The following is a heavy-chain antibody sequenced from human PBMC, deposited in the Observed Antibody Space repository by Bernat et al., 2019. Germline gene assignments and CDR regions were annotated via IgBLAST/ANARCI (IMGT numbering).Heavy chain of an antibody. D-gene: IGHD3-3*01. CDR2: IWYDGSNK. J-gene: IGHJ6*02. Sequence: QVQLVESGGGVVQPGRSLRLSCAASGFTFSSYGVHWVRQAPGKGLEWVAVIWYDGSNKYYADSVKGRFTISRDNSKNTLYLQMNSLRAEDTAVYYCARARATIFGNRYYYGMDVWGQGTTVTVSS. CDR3: ARARATIFGNRYYYGMDV. V-gene: IGHV3-33*08. CDR1: GFTFSSYG.